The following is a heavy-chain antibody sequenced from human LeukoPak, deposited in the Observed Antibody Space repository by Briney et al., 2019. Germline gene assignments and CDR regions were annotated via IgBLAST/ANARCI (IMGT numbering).Heavy chain of an antibody. J-gene: IGHJ4*02. D-gene: IGHD5-18*01. Sequence: GGSLRLSCAASGFAVSSNYMSWVRQAPGKGLEWVSVIYSGGSTYYADSVKGRFTISRDNSKNTLYLQMNSLRADDTAVYYCARDEGGYSYGYNWGQGTLVTVSS. V-gene: IGHV3-53*01. CDR2: IYSGGST. CDR1: GFAVSSNY. CDR3: ARDEGGYSYGYN.